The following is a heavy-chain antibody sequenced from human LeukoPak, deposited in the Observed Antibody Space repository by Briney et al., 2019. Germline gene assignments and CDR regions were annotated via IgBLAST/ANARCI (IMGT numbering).Heavy chain of an antibody. CDR2: INRGDGST. J-gene: IGHJ4*02. CDR3: AKGASSVAVAGTSYFDS. D-gene: IGHD6-19*01. Sequence: GGSLRLSCGVSGFTFSMYAMSWVRQAPGKGLEWVSGINRGDGSTYYADSVKGRFTISRDNSKNTLYLQMNSLRGEDTAVYYCAKGASSVAVAGTSYFDSWGQGTLVTVSS. CDR1: GFTFSMYA. V-gene: IGHV3-23*01.